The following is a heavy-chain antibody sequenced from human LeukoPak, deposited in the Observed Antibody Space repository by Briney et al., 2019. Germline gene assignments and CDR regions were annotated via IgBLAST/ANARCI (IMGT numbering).Heavy chain of an antibody. CDR1: GFTFSSYS. D-gene: IGHD3-10*01. J-gene: IGHJ4*02. V-gene: IGHV3-21*01. CDR2: ISSSSSYI. CDR3: ARGFDNYYALPGGY. Sequence: SGGSLRLSCAASGFTFSSYSMNWVRQAPGKGLEWVSSISSSSSYIHYADSVKGRFTISRDNAKKSLYLQMNSLRAEDTAVYYCARGFDNYYALPGGYWGQGTLVTVSS.